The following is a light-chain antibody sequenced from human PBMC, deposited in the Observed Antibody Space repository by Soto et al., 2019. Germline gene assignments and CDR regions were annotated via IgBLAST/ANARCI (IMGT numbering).Light chain of an antibody. CDR3: LQASKFPLT. J-gene: IGKJ4*01. CDR1: QAINRW. Sequence: DIQMTQSPSSVSASVGDRVTITCRASQAINRWLAWYQQKPGKAPRLLIYTASTLQSGVPSRFSGSGSGTDFALTISSLQPEDFATYYCLQASKFPLTFGGGTKVEIK. CDR2: TAS. V-gene: IGKV1D-12*01.